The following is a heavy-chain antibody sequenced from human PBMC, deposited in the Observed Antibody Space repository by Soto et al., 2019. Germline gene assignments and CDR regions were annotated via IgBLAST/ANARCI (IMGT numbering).Heavy chain of an antibody. CDR3: ARRFSSWSPIDY. D-gene: IGHD6-13*01. Sequence: PSETLSLTCAVSGGSISSGGYSWSWIRQPPGKGLEWIGYIYHSGSTYYNPSLKSRVTISVDRSKNQFSLKLSSVTAADTAVYYCARRFSSWSPIDYWGQGTLVTVSS. CDR1: GGSISSGGYS. CDR2: IYHSGST. J-gene: IGHJ4*02. V-gene: IGHV4-30-2*01.